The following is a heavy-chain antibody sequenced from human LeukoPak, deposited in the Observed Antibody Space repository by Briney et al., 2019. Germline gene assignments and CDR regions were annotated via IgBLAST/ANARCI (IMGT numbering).Heavy chain of an antibody. CDR3: ARGRWVGTTQAYYLDY. J-gene: IGHJ4*02. Sequence: ASVKVSCKASGYAFTNYAIQWVRQAPGQRLEWMGWVNAGNGNTRYSPKFQGRVTIARDTSASIAYMELSSLTSEDTAVYYCARGRWVGTTQAYYLDYWGQGTLVTVSS. CDR2: VNAGNGNT. CDR1: GYAFTNYA. V-gene: IGHV1-3*01. D-gene: IGHD1-26*01.